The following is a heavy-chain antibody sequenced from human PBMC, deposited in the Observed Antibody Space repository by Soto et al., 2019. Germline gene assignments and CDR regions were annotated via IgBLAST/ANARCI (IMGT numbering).Heavy chain of an antibody. V-gene: IGHV3-21*01. CDR2: IGSRSSYI. Sequence: GGSLRLSCAASGFTFSSYTMNWVRQAPGKGLEWVSSIGSRSSYIYYADSVKGRFTIYRDNAESSLYLQINSLRDDDPALYYCARDRYGDYVFDSWGQGTLVTVS. CDR1: GFTFSSYT. D-gene: IGHD5-12*01. CDR3: ARDRYGDYVFDS. J-gene: IGHJ4*02.